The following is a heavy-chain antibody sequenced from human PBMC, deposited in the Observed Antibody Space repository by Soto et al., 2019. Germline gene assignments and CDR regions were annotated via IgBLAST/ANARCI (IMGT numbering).Heavy chain of an antibody. J-gene: IGHJ6*02. CDR1: GYTFTSYG. V-gene: IGHV1-18*01. CDR3: ARYYGDSLSGGVV. Sequence: QVQLVQSGAEVKKPGASVKVSCKASGYTFTSYGISWVRQAPGQGLEWMGWISAYNGNTNYAQKLQGRVTMTTDTSTITADMELRSLRSVGTAVYYCARYYGDSLSGGVVWGQGNTVTVSS. CDR2: ISAYNGNT. D-gene: IGHD4-17*01.